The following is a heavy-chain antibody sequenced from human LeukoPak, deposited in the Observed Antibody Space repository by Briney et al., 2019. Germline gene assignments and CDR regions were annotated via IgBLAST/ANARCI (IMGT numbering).Heavy chain of an antibody. V-gene: IGHV4-59*08. D-gene: IGHD3-10*01. CDR1: GGSISNYY. CDR3: ARFGITVVRGGKYYFDY. CDR2: IYYSGAT. Sequence: PETLSLTCTVSGGSISNYYWSWIRQPPGKGLEWIGHIYYSGATKYNPSLKSRITISVDPSKNQFSLMLSSVTAADTAVYYCARFGITVVRGGKYYFDYWGQGALVTVSS. J-gene: IGHJ4*02.